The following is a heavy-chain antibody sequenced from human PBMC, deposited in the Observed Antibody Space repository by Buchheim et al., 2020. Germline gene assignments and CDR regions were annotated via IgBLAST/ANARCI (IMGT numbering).Heavy chain of an antibody. CDR1: GGTFSTYT. CDR3: ARGGTMVVSYFDY. V-gene: IGHV1-69*02. Sequence: QVQLVQSGAEVKKPGSSVKVSCKASGGTFSTYTISWVRQAPEGLEWMGRIIPILGIATYAPRFQGRVTITADKSTSTASMELSSLRSEDTAVYYCARGGTMVVSYFDYWGQGTL. CDR2: IIPILGIA. J-gene: IGHJ4*02. D-gene: IGHD3-22*01.